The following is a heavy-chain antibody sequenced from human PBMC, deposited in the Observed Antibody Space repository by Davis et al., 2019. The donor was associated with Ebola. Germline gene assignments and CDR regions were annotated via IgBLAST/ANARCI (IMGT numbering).Heavy chain of an antibody. CDR1: GFTFTTYA. D-gene: IGHD3-16*01. V-gene: IGHV3-23*01. J-gene: IGHJ4*02. Sequence: GESLKISCAASGFTFTTYAMNWVRQAPGKGLEWVSTIDSSGGDTYYAGSVQGRFTISRDNSKSTLFLQMNSLRAEDTAVYYCAKHRGRRLRDFDYWGQGTLVTVSS. CDR2: IDSSGGDT. CDR3: AKHRGRRLRDFDY.